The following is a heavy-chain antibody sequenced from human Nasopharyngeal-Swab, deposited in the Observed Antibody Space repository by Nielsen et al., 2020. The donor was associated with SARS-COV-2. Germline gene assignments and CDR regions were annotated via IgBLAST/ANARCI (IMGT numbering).Heavy chain of an antibody. Sequence: SSVKVSCKASGGTFSSYAIGWVRQAPGQGVEWMGGIIPIFGTANYAQKFQGRVTITADESTSTAYMELSSLRSEDTAVYYCARRPYSSSSGDYYYGMDVWGQGTTVTVSS. CDR2: IIPIFGTA. J-gene: IGHJ6*02. D-gene: IGHD6-6*01. CDR3: ARRPYSSSSGDYYYGMDV. CDR1: GGTFSSYA. V-gene: IGHV1-69*13.